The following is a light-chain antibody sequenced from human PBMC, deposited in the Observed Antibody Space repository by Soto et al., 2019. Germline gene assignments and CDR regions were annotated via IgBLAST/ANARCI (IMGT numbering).Light chain of an antibody. CDR1: SSNIGSNA. CDR2: SNI. V-gene: IGLV1-44*01. CDR3: AAWDDSLNAYYV. J-gene: IGLJ1*01. Sequence: QVVLTQPPSASQTPGQRVPISCSGSSSNIGSNAVNWYQQLPRTAPKLLTYSNIQRPSGDPDLPSGSHSGPSAPRAIIRLEYEHEADYYCAAWDDSLNAYYVFGTGPKVTV.